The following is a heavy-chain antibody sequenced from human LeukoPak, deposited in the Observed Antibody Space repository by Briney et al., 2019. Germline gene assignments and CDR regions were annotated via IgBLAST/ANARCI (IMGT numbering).Heavy chain of an antibody. CDR3: AREETTVTYYYYYYYMDV. J-gene: IGHJ6*03. CDR2: INPNSGGT. V-gene: IGHV1-2*02. Sequence: GASVKVSCKASGYTFTGYYMHWVRQAPGQGLEWMEWINPNSGGTNYAQKFQGRVTMTRDTSISTAYMELSRLRSDDTAVYYCAREETTVTYYYYYYYMDVWGKGTTVTVSS. CDR1: GYTFTGYY. D-gene: IGHD4-17*01.